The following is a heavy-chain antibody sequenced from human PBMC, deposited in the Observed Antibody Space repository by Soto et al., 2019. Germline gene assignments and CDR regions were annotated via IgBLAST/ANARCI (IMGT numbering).Heavy chain of an antibody. CDR3: ARGHYGLDV. Sequence: GGSLRLSCAASGFTFSDHWMSWVRQAPGKGLEWVAYMNQDGGEKWCVDSVKGRFTISRDNAKNSLFLQMNSLRPEDTAVYYCARGHYGLDVWAQGTTVTVS. CDR1: GFTFSDHW. V-gene: IGHV3-7*01. J-gene: IGHJ6*02. CDR2: MNQDGGEK.